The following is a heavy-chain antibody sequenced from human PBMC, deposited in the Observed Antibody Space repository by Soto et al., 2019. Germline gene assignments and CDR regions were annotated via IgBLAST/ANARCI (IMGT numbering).Heavy chain of an antibody. CDR1: GGPVGYTSFY. J-gene: IGHJ1*01. D-gene: IGHD6-13*01. CDR3: ARDTSSTSLRAEYFQF. V-gene: IGHV4-39*02. CDR2: VHHSVIT. Sequence: SETLSLTCDVSGGPVGYTSFYWGWLRQSPGKGLEWIGSVHHSVITYYNPSLKGRVTISMDTSKNQFSLRLTSVTAADTAVYYCARDTSSTSLRAEYFQFWGQGTQVTVSS.